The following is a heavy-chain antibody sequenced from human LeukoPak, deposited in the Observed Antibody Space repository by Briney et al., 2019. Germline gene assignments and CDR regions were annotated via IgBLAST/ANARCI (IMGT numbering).Heavy chain of an antibody. Sequence: SETLSLTCTVSGGSISSSSYYWGWIRQPPGKGLEWIGSIYYSGSTYYNPSLKSRVTISVDTSKNQFSLKLSSVTAADTAVYYCARAPGGWYGTTYYYYGMDVWGQGTTVTVSS. V-gene: IGHV4-39*01. CDR3: ARAPGGWYGTTYYYYGMDV. CDR1: GGSISSSSYY. D-gene: IGHD6-19*01. CDR2: IYYSGST. J-gene: IGHJ6*02.